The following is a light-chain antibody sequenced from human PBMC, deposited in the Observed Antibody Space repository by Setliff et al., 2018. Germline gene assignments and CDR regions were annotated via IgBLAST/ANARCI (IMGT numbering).Light chain of an antibody. CDR2: EVS. V-gene: IGLV2-8*01. Sequence: QSALTQPPSASGSPGQSVTIPCTGTNSDVGGYSYVSWYQQRPGKAPKLLIYEVSKRPSGVPDRFSGSKSGNTASLTVSGLQAEDEADYYCSSYGGDNNFVFGTGTKVTVL. CDR1: NSDVGGYSY. J-gene: IGLJ1*01. CDR3: SSYGGDNNFV.